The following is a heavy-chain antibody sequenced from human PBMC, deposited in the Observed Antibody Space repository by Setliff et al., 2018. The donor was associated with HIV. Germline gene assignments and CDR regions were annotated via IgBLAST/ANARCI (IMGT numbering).Heavy chain of an antibody. CDR1: GGSISSGDYY. J-gene: IGHJ4*02. CDR3: ARSSGWSQYYFDY. D-gene: IGHD6-19*01. V-gene: IGHV4-30-4*08. CDR2: IYYSGST. Sequence: TLSLTCTVSGGSISSGDYYWSWICQPPGKGLEWIGYIYYSGSTYYNPSLKSRVTISVDTSKNQFSLKLSSVTAADTAVYYCARSSGWSQYYFDYWGQGTLVTVSS.